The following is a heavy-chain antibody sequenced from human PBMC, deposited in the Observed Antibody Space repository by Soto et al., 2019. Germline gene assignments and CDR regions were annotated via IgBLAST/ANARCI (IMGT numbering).Heavy chain of an antibody. CDR3: ARAREPEYSSAIFFDI. CDR2: ISYDGSEK. CDR1: GFTFSRYP. V-gene: IGHV3-30*14. J-gene: IGHJ4*02. D-gene: IGHD5-18*01. Sequence: PGGSLRLSCEASGFTFSRYPLHWVRQAPGKGLEWVAVISYDGSEKYPADSVKGRFTISRDISTNMVYLQMSSLTDEDTAVYYCARAREPEYSSAIFFDIWGQGALVTVSS.